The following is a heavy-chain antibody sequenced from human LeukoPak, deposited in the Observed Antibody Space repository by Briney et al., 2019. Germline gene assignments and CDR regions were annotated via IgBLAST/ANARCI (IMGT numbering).Heavy chain of an antibody. CDR3: ARGEQWTTYYYYYMDV. Sequence: GGSLRLSCAASGFTFSSYSMNWVRQAPGKGLEWVSSISSSSSYIYYADSVKGRFTTSRDNAKNSLYLQMNSLRAEDTAVYYCARGEQWTTYYYYYMDVWGKGTTVTVSS. V-gene: IGHV3-21*01. D-gene: IGHD6-19*01. CDR1: GFTFSSYS. CDR2: ISSSSSYI. J-gene: IGHJ6*03.